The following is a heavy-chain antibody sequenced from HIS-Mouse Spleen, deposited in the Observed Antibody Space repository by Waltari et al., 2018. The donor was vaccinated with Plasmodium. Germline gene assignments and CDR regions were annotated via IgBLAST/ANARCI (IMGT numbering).Heavy chain of an antibody. CDR2: INHSGST. CDR3: ARGRVLGTSSGYFDL. J-gene: IGHJ2*01. D-gene: IGHD3-10*01. V-gene: IGHV4-34*01. CDR1: GGSFSGYY. Sequence: QVQLQQWGAGLLKPSETLSLTCAVYGGSFSGYYWSWIRQPPGKGLEWIGEINHSGSTNYNPALTSRVTISVDTSKNQFALKRSSVTAADTAVYYCARGRVLGTSSGYFDLWGRGTLVTVSS.